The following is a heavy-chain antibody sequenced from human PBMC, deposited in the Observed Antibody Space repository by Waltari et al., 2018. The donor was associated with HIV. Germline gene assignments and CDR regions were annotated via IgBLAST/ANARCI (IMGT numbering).Heavy chain of an antibody. CDR1: GFCFSNAA. V-gene: IGHV3-23*01. J-gene: IGHJ6*02. CDR3: VKEHQYSHTWYSYYGMDV. CDR2: ISGSAYST. D-gene: IGHD6-13*01. Sequence: CAAAGFCFSNAAMNWVVQAPGKGLEWVSAISGSAYSTYYAESVKGRFTISRDNSKNKLYLQMNSLRAEDTAVYFCVKEHQYSHTWYSYYGMDVWGQGTTVTVSS.